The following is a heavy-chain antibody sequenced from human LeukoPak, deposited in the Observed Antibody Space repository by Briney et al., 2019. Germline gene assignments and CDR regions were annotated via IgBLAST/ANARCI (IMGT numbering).Heavy chain of an antibody. D-gene: IGHD2-2*02. CDR1: GGSISSSSYY. CDR3: ARHMRGRYCSSTSCYTIPPLDY. CDR2: IYYSGST. J-gene: IGHJ4*02. V-gene: IGHV4-39*01. Sequence: KPSETLSLTCTVSGGSISSSSYYWGWIRQPPGKGLEWIGSIYYSGSTYYNPSLKSRVTISVDTSKNQFSLKLSSVTAGDTAVYYCARHMRGRYCSSTSCYTIPPLDYWGQGTPVTVSS.